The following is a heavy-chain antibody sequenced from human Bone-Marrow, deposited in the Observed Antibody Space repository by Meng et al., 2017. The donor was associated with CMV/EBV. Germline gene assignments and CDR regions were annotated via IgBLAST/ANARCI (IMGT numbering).Heavy chain of an antibody. V-gene: IGHV3-48*03. CDR3: AGRYCSDDSCKLFAFDF. Sequence: GESLKISSASSGLTFNSFEMNWVREPPGKRPEWISYISRSGVIIYYADSVKGRFTISRDNAKNSLYLQMNSLRAEDTAVYYCAGRYCSDDSCKLFAFDFWGQGTMVTVSS. D-gene: IGHD2-15*01. CDR2: ISRSGVII. J-gene: IGHJ3*01. CDR1: GLTFNSFE.